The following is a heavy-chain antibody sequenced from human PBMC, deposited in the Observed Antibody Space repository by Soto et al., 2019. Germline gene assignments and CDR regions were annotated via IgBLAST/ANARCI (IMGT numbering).Heavy chain of an antibody. Sequence: SETQSLPSTVSAGSISTEHWIWIRQLVGKGLEWIGYIYYSGSTNYNPSLKSRVTISVDTSKNQFSLKLSSVTAADTAVYYCARTMIVSLGWFDPWGQGTLVTVS. CDR2: IYYSGST. CDR1: AGSISTEH. J-gene: IGHJ5*02. V-gene: IGHV4-59*01. D-gene: IGHD3-22*01. CDR3: ARTMIVSLGWFDP.